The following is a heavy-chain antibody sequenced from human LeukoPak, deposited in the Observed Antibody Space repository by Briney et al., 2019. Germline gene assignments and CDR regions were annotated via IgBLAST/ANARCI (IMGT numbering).Heavy chain of an antibody. CDR2: VYYTGST. J-gene: IGHJ5*02. V-gene: IGHV4-61*01. D-gene: IGHD2-15*01. Sequence: SETLSLTCNVSGGSVSSSTYYCSWIRQPPGKGLEWIGYVYYTGSTRYNPSLKSRVTISIDPSKNQFSLRLTSVTAADTAVYYCARAHYCSGDSCYLGWFDPWGQGTLVTVSS. CDR3: ARAHYCSGDSCYLGWFDP. CDR1: GGSVSSSTYY.